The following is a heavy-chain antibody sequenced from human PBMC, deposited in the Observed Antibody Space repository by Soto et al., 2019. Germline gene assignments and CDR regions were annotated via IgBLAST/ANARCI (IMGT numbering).Heavy chain of an antibody. CDR1: GFTFSSYS. CDR3: AREFSGYYYYMDV. V-gene: IGHV3-21*01. Sequence: GGSLRLSCAASGFTFSSYSMNWVRQAPGKGLEWVSSISSSSSYIYYADSVKGRFTISRDNAKNSLYLQMNSLRAEDTAVYYCAREFSGYYYYMDVWGKGTTVTVSS. J-gene: IGHJ6*03. CDR2: ISSSSSYI. D-gene: IGHD3-3*01.